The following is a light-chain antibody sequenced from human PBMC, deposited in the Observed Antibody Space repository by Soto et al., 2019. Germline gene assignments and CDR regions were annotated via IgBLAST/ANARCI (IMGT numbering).Light chain of an antibody. J-gene: IGKJ1*01. CDR1: QSVSSN. Sequence: EIVMTQSPATLPVSPGERATLSCRASQSVSSNLAWYQQKPGQAPRLLIYGASTRATGIPARFSGSGSGTDFTLTISRLEPKDFAVYCCQQFGSDVTFGQGTTVDIK. V-gene: IGKV3-15*01. CDR3: QQFGSDVT. CDR2: GAS.